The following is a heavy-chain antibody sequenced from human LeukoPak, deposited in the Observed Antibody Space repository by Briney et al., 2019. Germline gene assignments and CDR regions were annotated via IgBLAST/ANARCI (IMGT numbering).Heavy chain of an antibody. J-gene: IGHJ4*02. CDR2: IYNSAST. CDR1: GYSITNGDY. D-gene: IGHD3-10*01. CDR3: AKNSTSGFFDY. Sequence: PSETLSLTCVVSGYSITNGDYWGWIRQSPGKGLEWIASIYNSASTHYNPSLRSRVTILVDTSKNEFSLKMRSVIAADTAVYYCAKNSTSGFFDYWGQGTLATVSS. V-gene: IGHV4-38-2*01.